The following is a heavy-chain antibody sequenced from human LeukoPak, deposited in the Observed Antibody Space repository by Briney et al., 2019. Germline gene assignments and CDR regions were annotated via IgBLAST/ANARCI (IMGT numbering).Heavy chain of an antibody. J-gene: IGHJ5*02. CDR2: IKQDGSDK. D-gene: IGHD5-18*01. CDR1: GFTFDIYW. V-gene: IGHV3-7*01. Sequence: GGSLRLSCEASGFTFDIYWMGWVRQAPGKGLEWVANIKQDGSDKYSVDSVKGRFSISRDNAKNSLFLQMNSLRAEDTAVYFCVRVVWLTGMSWFDPWGQGTLVTVSS. CDR3: VRVVWLTGMSWFDP.